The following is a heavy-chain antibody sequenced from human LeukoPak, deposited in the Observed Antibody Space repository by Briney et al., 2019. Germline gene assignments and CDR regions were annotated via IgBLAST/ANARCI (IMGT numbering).Heavy chain of an antibody. D-gene: IGHD5-12*01. CDR2: IYSGGSI. CDR1: GLTVSRNY. Sequence: GGSLRLSCAASGLTVSRNYMSWVRQAPGKGLEWVSIIYSGGSIYYADSVKGRFIISRDTSKNTLYLQMNSLRAEDTAVYYCARQRDTVGASGGFDIWGQGTMVTVS. CDR3: ARQRDTVGASGGFDI. V-gene: IGHV3-66*04. J-gene: IGHJ3*02.